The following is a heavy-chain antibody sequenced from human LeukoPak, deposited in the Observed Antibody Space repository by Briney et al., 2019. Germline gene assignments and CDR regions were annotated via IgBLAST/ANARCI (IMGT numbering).Heavy chain of an antibody. CDR1: GGSISSYY. CDR2: IYYSGST. Sequence: SETLSLTCTVSGGSISSYYWNWIRQPPGKGLEWIGYIYYSGSTSYNPSLKSRVTISVDTSKNQFSLKLSSVTAADTAVYYCARQYDSSGYYYFDYWGQGTLVTVSS. D-gene: IGHD3-22*01. J-gene: IGHJ4*02. V-gene: IGHV4-59*08. CDR3: ARQYDSSGYYYFDY.